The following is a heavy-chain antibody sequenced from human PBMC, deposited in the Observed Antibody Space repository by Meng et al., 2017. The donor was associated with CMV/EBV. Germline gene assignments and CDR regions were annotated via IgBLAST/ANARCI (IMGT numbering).Heavy chain of an antibody. Sequence: SVKVSCKASGGTFSSYAISWVRQAPGQGLEWMGGIIPIFGTANYAQKFQGRVTITTDESTSTAYMELSSLRSEDTAVYYCARDLDAGVVVVPAAIFPYYYYGMDVWGQGTTVTVSS. CDR1: GGTFSSYA. D-gene: IGHD2-2*01. CDR2: IIPIFGTA. J-gene: IGHJ6*02. CDR3: ARDLDAGVVVVPAAIFPYYYYGMDV. V-gene: IGHV1-69*05.